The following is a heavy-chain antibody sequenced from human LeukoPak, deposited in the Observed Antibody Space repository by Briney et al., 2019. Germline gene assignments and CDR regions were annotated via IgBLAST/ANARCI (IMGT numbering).Heavy chain of an antibody. V-gene: IGHV1-69*13. D-gene: IGHD4-17*01. J-gene: IGHJ4*02. CDR3: ARDNLGYGDYVGYYFDY. CDR1: GGTFSSYA. CDR2: IIPIFGTA. Sequence: ASVKVSCKASGGTFSSYAISWVRQAPGQGLEWMGGIIPIFGTANYAQKFQGRVTITADESTSTAYMELSSLRSEDTAVYYCARDNLGYGDYVGYYFDYWGQGTLVTVSS.